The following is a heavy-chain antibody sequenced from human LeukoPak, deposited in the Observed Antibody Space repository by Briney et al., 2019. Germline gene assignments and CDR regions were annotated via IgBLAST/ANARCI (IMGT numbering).Heavy chain of an antibody. CDR1: GFTFSSYT. Sequence: TGGSLRLSCAASGFTFSSYTMSWVRQTPGKGLEWVSTISGSDDSTYYADSVKGRFTISRDSSKNTLYLQMNSLRAGDTAVYYCAKDRSFDYWGQGTLVTVSS. J-gene: IGHJ4*02. D-gene: IGHD3-16*02. CDR3: AKDRSFDY. V-gene: IGHV3-23*01. CDR2: ISGSDDST.